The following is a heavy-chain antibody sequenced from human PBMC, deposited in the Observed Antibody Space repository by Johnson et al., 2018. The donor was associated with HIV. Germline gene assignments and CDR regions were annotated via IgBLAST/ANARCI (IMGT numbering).Heavy chain of an antibody. CDR2: INSGGST. CDR3: VQGVPNPAGAFDI. CDR1: GFTVSSNN. Sequence: VQLVESGGGLIQPGRSLRLSCAASGFTVSSNNMSWVRQAPGKGLEWVSVINSGGSTYYADSVKGRFTISKDNSKNTLYLQMNSLRPEDTAVYYCVQGVPNPAGAFDIWGRGTMVTVSS. D-gene: IGHD6-19*01. J-gene: IGHJ3*02. V-gene: IGHV3-66*02.